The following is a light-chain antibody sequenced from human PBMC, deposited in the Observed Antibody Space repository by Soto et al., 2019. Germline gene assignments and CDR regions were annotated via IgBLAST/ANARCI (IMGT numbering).Light chain of an antibody. J-gene: IGLJ1*01. CDR1: SSDVGGYNF. CDR2: EVT. Sequence: LTQPASVFGSPGQSITISCTGTSSDVGGYNFVSWYQQLPGKAPKLMIYEVTSRPSGVSNRFSGSKSGNTASLTISGLQPEDEAEYYCSSYTTSSTVVFGTGTKVTV. V-gene: IGLV2-14*03. CDR3: SSYTTSSTVV.